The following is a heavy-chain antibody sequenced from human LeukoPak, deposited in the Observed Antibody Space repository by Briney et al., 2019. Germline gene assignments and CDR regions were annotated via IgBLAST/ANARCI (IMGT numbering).Heavy chain of an antibody. CDR3: ARVYLLAAADPGGY. CDR2: ITSSSSTT. J-gene: IGHJ4*02. CDR1: GFTFTTYA. Sequence: PGRSLRLSCAASGFTFTTYATNWVRQAPGKGLEWVSYITSSSSTTYYADSVKGRFTISRDNAKNSLYVQMNSLRDEDTAVYYCARVYLLAAADPGGYWGQGTLVTVSS. D-gene: IGHD6-13*01. V-gene: IGHV3-48*02.